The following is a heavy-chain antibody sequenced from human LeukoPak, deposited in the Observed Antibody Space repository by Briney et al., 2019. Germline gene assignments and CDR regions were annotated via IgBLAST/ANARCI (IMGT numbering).Heavy chain of an antibody. J-gene: IGHJ4*02. D-gene: IGHD6-13*01. Sequence: EASVKVSCKASGYTFTGYYMHWVRQAPGQGLEWMGWINPNSGGTNYAQKFQGRVTMTRDTSISTAYLELSRLRSDDTAVYYCARVSQPGGIAAAYLNFDYWGQGTLVTVSS. V-gene: IGHV1-2*02. CDR3: ARVSQPGGIAAAYLNFDY. CDR1: GYTFTGYY. CDR2: INPNSGGT.